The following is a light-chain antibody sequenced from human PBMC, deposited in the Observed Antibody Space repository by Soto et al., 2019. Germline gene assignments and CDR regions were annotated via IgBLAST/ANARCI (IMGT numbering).Light chain of an antibody. CDR1: SGSIANNY. CDR3: QSFDSSSQV. J-gene: IGLJ3*02. V-gene: IGLV6-57*03. CDR2: EDN. Sequence: NFMLTQPHSVSESPGKTVTISCTRSSGSIANNYVQWYQQRPGSAPTTAIYEDNQRPSGIPDRFSGSIDSSSNSAYLTLSVLKTEDEADDSCQSFDSSSQVFGGGTKLTVL.